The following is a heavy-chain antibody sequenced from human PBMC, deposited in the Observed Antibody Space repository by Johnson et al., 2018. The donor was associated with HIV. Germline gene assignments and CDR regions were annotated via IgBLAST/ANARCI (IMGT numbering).Heavy chain of an antibody. CDR3: ARRTVVTPGAFDI. CDR2: LSSSGSTI. Sequence: VQLVESGGGLVKPGGSLRLSCAASGFTFSDYYMSWIRQAPGKGLEWVSYLSSSGSTIYYADSVKGRFTISRDNAKNSLYLQMHSLTAEDTAVYYCARRTVVTPGAFDIWGQGTMVTVSS. CDR1: GFTFSDYY. J-gene: IGHJ3*02. D-gene: IGHD4-23*01. V-gene: IGHV3-11*04.